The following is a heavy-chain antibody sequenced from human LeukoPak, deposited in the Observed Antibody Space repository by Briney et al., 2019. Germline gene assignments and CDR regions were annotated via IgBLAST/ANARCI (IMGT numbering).Heavy chain of an antibody. CDR3: ARDFYLAGTNY. D-gene: IGHD6-19*01. V-gene: IGHV3-74*03. CDR1: GLXINNYW. J-gene: IGHJ4*02. Sequence: PGGSLRLSCVASGLXINNYWIHWVRHAPGKGLVWVSGISSDGSDTAYADSVKGRFTISRDNAKNTLYLQMNSLRVEDTAVYFCARDFYLAGTNYWGQGTLVTVSS. CDR2: ISSDGSDT.